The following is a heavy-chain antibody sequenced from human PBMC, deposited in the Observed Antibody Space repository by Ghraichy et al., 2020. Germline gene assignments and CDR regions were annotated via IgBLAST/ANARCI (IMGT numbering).Heavy chain of an antibody. Sequence: GESLNISCSASGFTFSTYAMHWVRQAPGKGLQYVSAIGGNGDRTYYADSVRGRFTISRDNSKNMLYLQMSSLRTEDTAVYYCVNLYCGGDCYPPWGQGTLVTVSS. J-gene: IGHJ5*02. CDR3: VNLYCGGDCYPP. D-gene: IGHD2-21*02. CDR2: IGGNGDRT. CDR1: GFTFSTYA. V-gene: IGHV3-64D*06.